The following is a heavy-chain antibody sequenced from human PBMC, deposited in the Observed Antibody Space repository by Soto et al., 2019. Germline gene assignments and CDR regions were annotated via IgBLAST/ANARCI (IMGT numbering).Heavy chain of an antibody. D-gene: IGHD2-15*01. CDR3: ARLGVVVVAASASYYYYGMDA. Sequence: ASVKVSCKASGYTFTSYGISWVRQAPGQGLEWMGWISAYNGNTNYAQKLQGRVTMTTDTSTSTAYMELRSLRSDDTAVYYCARLGVVVVAASASYYYYGMDAWGQGTTVTVSS. J-gene: IGHJ6*02. CDR1: GYTFTSYG. CDR2: ISAYNGNT. V-gene: IGHV1-18*01.